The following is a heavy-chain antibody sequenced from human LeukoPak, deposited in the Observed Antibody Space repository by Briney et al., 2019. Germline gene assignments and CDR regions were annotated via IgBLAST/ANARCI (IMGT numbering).Heavy chain of an antibody. CDR3: ARRPESGTASAYNFYGMDV. CDR2: IKKDGSSK. Sequence: GGSLRLSYAASGYTIRKHWMHWVPHAPGKGLVWGDRIKKDGSSKTYADSVKGRFTISRDNAKNTVYLQMNSLRDEDTAVYHCARRPESGTASAYNFYGMDVWGQGTTVTVSS. D-gene: IGHD1-7*01. J-gene: IGHJ6*02. CDR1: GYTIRKHW. V-gene: IGHV3-74*01.